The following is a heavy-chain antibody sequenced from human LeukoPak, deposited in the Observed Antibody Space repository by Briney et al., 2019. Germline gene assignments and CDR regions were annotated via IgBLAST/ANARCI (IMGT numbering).Heavy chain of an antibody. Sequence: PGGSLRLSCAASGFTFSSYAVSWVRQAPGKGLEWVSAISGSATSTYYADSVKGRFTISRDNSKNTLYLQMNSLRAEDTAVYYCAKAQSIVVVPAGPFDYWGQGTLVTVSS. J-gene: IGHJ4*02. CDR3: AKAQSIVVVPAGPFDY. D-gene: IGHD2-2*01. V-gene: IGHV3-23*01. CDR2: ISGSATST. CDR1: GFTFSSYA.